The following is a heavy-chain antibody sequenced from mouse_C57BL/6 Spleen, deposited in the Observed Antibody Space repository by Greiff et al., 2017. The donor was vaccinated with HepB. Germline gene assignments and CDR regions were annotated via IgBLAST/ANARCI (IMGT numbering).Heavy chain of an antibody. CDR1: GFTFPDYY. CDR3: ARTDFYYFDY. J-gene: IGHJ2*01. D-gene: IGHD2-13*01. CDR2: IRNKANGYTT. V-gene: IGHV7-3*01. Sequence: EVKVVESGGGLVQPGGSLSLSCAASGFTFPDYYMSWVRQPPGKALEWLGFIRNKANGYTTEYSASVKGRFTISRDKSQSILYLQMNALRAEDSATYYCARTDFYYFDYWGQGTTLTVSS.